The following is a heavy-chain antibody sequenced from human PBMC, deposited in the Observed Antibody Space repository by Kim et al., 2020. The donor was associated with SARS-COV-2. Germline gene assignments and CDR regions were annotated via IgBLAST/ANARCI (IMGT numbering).Heavy chain of an antibody. J-gene: IGHJ4*02. Sequence: TNYAQKFQGRVTMTRDTSISTAYMELSRLRSDDTAVYYCARDYSGRFDYWGQGTLVTVSS. CDR2: T. CDR3: ARDYSGRFDY. D-gene: IGHD1-26*01. V-gene: IGHV1-2*02.